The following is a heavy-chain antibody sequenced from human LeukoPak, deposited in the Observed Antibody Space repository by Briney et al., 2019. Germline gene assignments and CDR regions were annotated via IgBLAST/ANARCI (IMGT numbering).Heavy chain of an antibody. CDR2: ISSSGSTI. CDR1: GFTFSSYE. J-gene: IGHJ5*02. V-gene: IGHV3-48*03. CDR3: ARDPITMVRGVLRWFDP. D-gene: IGHD3-10*01. Sequence: PGGSLRLSCAASGFTFSSYEMNWVRQAPGKGLEWVSYISSSGSTIYYADSVKGRFTISRDNAKNSLYLQMNSLRAEDTAVYYCARDPITMVRGVLRWFDPWGQGTLVTVSS.